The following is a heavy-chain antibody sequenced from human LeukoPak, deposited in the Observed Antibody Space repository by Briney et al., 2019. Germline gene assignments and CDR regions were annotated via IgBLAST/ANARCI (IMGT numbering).Heavy chain of an antibody. J-gene: IGHJ5*02. CDR1: GGSIGSGDYY. CDR2: IYYSGST. V-gene: IGHV4-30-4*01. CDR3: ARGGGGTPSNEFDP. Sequence: PSETLSLTCTVSGGSIGSGDYYWSWIRQPPGKGLEWIGYIYYSGSTYYNPSLKSRVTISVDTSKNQFSLKLSSVTAADTAVYYCARGGGGTPSNEFDPWGQGTLVTVSS. D-gene: IGHD2-15*01.